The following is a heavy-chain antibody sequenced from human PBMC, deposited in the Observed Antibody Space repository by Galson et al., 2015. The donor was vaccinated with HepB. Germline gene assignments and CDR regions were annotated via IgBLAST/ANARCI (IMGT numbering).Heavy chain of an antibody. D-gene: IGHD2-2*01. CDR1: GYSFTSYW. V-gene: IGHV5-10-1*01. Sequence: QSGSEVKKSGESLRISCNGSGYSFTSYWISWVRQMPGKGLEWMGKIDPIDSYSSYSPSFQGHVTFSADTSISTVYLQWSSLQASNTAMYYCARHAHCRDTSCYAYYWGQGTPVTVSS. CDR2: IDPIDSYS. J-gene: IGHJ4*02. CDR3: ARHAHCRDTSCYAYY.